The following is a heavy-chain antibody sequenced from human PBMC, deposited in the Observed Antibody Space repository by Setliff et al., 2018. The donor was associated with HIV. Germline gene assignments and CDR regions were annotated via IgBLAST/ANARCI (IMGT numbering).Heavy chain of an antibody. CDR3: AGESSIAVAEYFQH. CDR1: GFTFSSYA. J-gene: IGHJ1*01. Sequence: GGSLRLSCAASGFTFSSYAMSWVRQAPGKGLEWVSAISGSGGSTYYADSVKGRFTISRDNAKNTLYLQMNSLRAEDTAVYYCAGESSIAVAEYFQHWGQGTLVTVSS. CDR2: ISGSGGST. D-gene: IGHD6-19*01. V-gene: IGHV3-23*01.